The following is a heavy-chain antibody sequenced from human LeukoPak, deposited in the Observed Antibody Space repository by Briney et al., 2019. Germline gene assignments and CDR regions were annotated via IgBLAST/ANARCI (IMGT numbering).Heavy chain of an antibody. Sequence: GGSLRLSCAASGFTFSSYAMNWVRQSPGKGLEWVSAISNSGDRTYYADSVKGRFTISRDNSKNMLYLQMNSLRAEDTAVYYCARMAAAGSYYYYYMDVWGKGTTVTVSS. CDR1: GFTFSSYA. J-gene: IGHJ6*03. V-gene: IGHV3-23*01. D-gene: IGHD6-13*01. CDR3: ARMAAAGSYYYYYMDV. CDR2: ISNSGDRT.